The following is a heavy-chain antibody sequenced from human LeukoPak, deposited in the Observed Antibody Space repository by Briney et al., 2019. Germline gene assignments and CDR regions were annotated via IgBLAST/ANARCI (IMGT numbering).Heavy chain of an antibody. Sequence: ASVKVSCKASGYTFTGYYMHWVRQAPGQGLEWMGWINPNSGGTNYAQKFQGRVTMTRNTSISTAYMELSSLRSEDTAVYYCARDPPLSGWYLENDYWGQGTLVTVSS. CDR2: INPNSGGT. CDR1: GYTFTGYY. D-gene: IGHD6-19*01. V-gene: IGHV1-2*02. J-gene: IGHJ4*02. CDR3: ARDPPLSGWYLENDY.